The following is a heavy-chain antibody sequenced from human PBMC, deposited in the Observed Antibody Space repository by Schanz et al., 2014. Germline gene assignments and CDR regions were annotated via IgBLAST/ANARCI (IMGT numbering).Heavy chain of an antibody. Sequence: EVQLVESGGGFVQPGGSLGLSCVVSGFTVSSDHMSWVRQAPGKGLEWVANIKQDGSEKYYVDAVKGRFTISRDNAKISLYLQMNSLRVEDTAVYYCAREEGWGIAAAGPKHYYYGMDVWGQGTTVTVSS. CDR2: IKQDGSEK. D-gene: IGHD6-13*01. V-gene: IGHV3-7*01. J-gene: IGHJ6*02. CDR3: AREEGWGIAAAGPKHYYYGMDV. CDR1: GFTVSSDH.